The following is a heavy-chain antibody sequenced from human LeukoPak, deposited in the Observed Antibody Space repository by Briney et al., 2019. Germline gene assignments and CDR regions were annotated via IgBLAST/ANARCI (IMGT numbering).Heavy chain of an antibody. D-gene: IGHD3-22*01. CDR3: ARDPGFDSSGIPPLDY. Sequence: GGSLRLSCAASGFTFSSYWMSWVRQAPGKGLEWVANIKQDGSEKYYVDSVKGRFTISRDNAKNSLYLQMNSLRAEDTAVYYCARDPGFDSSGIPPLDYWGQGTLVTVSS. CDR1: GFTFSSYW. V-gene: IGHV3-7*01. CDR2: IKQDGSEK. J-gene: IGHJ4*02.